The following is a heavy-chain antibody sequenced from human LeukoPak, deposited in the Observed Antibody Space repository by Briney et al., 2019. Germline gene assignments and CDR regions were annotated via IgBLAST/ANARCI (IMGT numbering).Heavy chain of an antibody. Sequence: GGSLRLSCAASGFTFSSYSMNWVRQAPGKGLEWVSSISSSSSYIYYADSVKGRFTLSRDNAKNSLYLQMNSLRAEDTAVYYCARDVDYYDSSGYYQRYFDYWGQGTLVTVSS. D-gene: IGHD3-22*01. J-gene: IGHJ4*02. V-gene: IGHV3-21*01. CDR3: ARDVDYYDSSGYYQRYFDY. CDR1: GFTFSSYS. CDR2: ISSSSSYI.